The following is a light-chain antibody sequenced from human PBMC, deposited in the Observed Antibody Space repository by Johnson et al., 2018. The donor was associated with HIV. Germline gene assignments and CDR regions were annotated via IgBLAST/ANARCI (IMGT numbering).Light chain of an antibody. CDR2: DNN. CDR1: SSNIGNNY. V-gene: IGLV1-51*01. Sequence: QSVLTQPPSVSAAPGQKVIISCSGSSSNIGNNYVSWYQHLPGTAPKLLIYDNNKRPSGIPDRFSGSTSGTSATLGITGLQTGDEADYYCGTWDSSLSAGVFGTGTKVTVL. CDR3: GTWDSSLSAGV. J-gene: IGLJ1*01.